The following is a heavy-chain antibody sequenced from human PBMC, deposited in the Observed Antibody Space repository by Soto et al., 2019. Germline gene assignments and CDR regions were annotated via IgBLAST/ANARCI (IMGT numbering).Heavy chain of an antibody. D-gene: IGHD3-22*01. CDR1: GFTFSLYA. CDR3: ATGANFYYETSRY. CDR2: MSPNGNKQ. J-gene: IGHJ4*02. V-gene: IGHV3-30-3*01. Sequence: GGSLRLSCAAPGFTFSLYALHWVRQAPGKGLEWVAVMSPNGNKQYYADSVKGRFTISRDTSKSTLYLQKTSLRPDDTAVYYCATGANFYYETSRYWGQGTLVTVSS.